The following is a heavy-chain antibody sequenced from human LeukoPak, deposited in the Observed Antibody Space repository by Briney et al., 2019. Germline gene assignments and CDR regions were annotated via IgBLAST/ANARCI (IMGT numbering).Heavy chain of an antibody. V-gene: IGHV3-30*03. CDR3: ARGFPHHYDSRGIKFDF. CDR1: GSTFSNYG. Sequence: GGSLRLSCAASGSTFSNYGMNWVRQAPGKGLEWVAVISYDGSNKKYADSVKGRFTISRDNSKNTLYLQMNSLRAEDTAVYYCARGFPHHYDSRGIKFDFWGQGILVSVSS. D-gene: IGHD3-22*01. CDR2: ISYDGSNK. J-gene: IGHJ4*02.